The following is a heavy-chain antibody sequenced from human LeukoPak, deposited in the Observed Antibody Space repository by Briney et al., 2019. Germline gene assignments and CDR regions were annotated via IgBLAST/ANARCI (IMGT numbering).Heavy chain of an antibody. CDR2: IYSGGST. D-gene: IGHD3-3*01. Sequence: GGSLRLSCAASGFTVSSNYMSWVRQAPGKGLEWVSVIYSGGSTYYADSVKGRFTISRDNSKNTLYLQMNSLRAEDTAVYYCATTSYYDCWSGLHYGMDVWGQGTTVTVSS. J-gene: IGHJ6*02. V-gene: IGHV3-66*01. CDR3: ATTSYYDCWSGLHYGMDV. CDR1: GFTVSSNY.